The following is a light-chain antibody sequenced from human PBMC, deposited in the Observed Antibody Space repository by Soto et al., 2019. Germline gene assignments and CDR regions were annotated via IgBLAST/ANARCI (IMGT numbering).Light chain of an antibody. CDR2: EDN. V-gene: IGLV6-57*01. Sequence: NFMLTQPHSVSESPGKTVTISCTRSSGSIASNYVQWYQQRPGSSPTTVIYEDNQRPSVVPDRFSGSIDSSSNSASLTISGLKTEDEADYYCQSDDSSNQVFGGGTKLTVL. J-gene: IGLJ2*01. CDR1: SGSIASNY. CDR3: QSDDSSNQV.